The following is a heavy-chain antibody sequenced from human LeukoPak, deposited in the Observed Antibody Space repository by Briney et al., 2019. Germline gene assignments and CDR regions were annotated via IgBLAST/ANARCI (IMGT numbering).Heavy chain of an antibody. Sequence: GGSLRLSCAASGFTFSSYAMSWVRQAPGKGLEWVSAISGSGGSTYYADSVKDRFTISRDNSKNTLYLQMNSLRAEGTAVYYCAREHLPYCGGDCYSGGLDYWGQGTLVTVSS. D-gene: IGHD2-21*01. CDR2: ISGSGGST. CDR3: AREHLPYCGGDCYSGGLDY. J-gene: IGHJ4*02. CDR1: GFTFSSYA. V-gene: IGHV3-23*01.